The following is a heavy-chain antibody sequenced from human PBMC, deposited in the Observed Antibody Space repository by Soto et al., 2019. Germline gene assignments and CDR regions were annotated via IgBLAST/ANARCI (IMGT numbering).Heavy chain of an antibody. CDR3: ARVAYCSSTSCYDYYFDY. V-gene: IGHV4-59*01. D-gene: IGHD2-2*01. CDR1: GGSISSYY. CDR2: IYYSGST. J-gene: IGHJ4*02. Sequence: SETLSLTCTVSGGSISSYYWSWIRQPPGKGLEWIGYIYYSGSTNYNPSLKSRVTISVDTSKNQFSLKLSSVTAADTAVYYCARVAYCSSTSCYDYYFDYWGQGTLVTVSS.